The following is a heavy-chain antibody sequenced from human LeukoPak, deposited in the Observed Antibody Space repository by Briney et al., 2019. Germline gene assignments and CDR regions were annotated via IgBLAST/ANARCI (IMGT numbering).Heavy chain of an antibody. V-gene: IGHV3-53*01. D-gene: IGHD6-13*01. CDR1: GFSVSSNY. CDR2: IYSGGST. J-gene: IGHJ4*02. CDR3: ARDAAAQQLVHYFDY. Sequence: PGGSLRLSCAASGFSVSSNYMSWVRQAPGKGLEWVSLIYSGGSTYYADSVKGRFTISRDNSKNTLYLQMNSLRPEDTAVYCCARDAAAQQLVHYFDYWGQGSLVTVSS.